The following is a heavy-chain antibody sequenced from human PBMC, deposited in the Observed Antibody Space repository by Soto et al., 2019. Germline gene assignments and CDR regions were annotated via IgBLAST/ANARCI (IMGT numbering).Heavy chain of an antibody. CDR2: INPSGGST. Sequence: ASVKVSCKASGYTFTSYYMHWVLQAPVQVLEWMGIINPSGGSTSYAQKFQGRVTMTRDTSTSTVYMELSSLRSEDTAVYYCARDGEQWLVEGYYYGMDVWGQGTTVTVSS. V-gene: IGHV1-46*01. D-gene: IGHD6-19*01. CDR3: ARDGEQWLVEGYYYGMDV. CDR1: GYTFTSYY. J-gene: IGHJ6*02.